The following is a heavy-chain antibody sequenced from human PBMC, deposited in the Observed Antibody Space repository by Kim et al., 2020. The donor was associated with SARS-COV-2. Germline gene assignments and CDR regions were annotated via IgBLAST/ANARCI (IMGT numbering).Heavy chain of an antibody. V-gene: IGHV3-13*01. D-gene: IGHD3-10*01. Sequence: YYPGSVKGRFTISRENAKNSLYLQMNRLRAGDTAVYYCARGNKGSGTFDIWGQGTMVTVSS. CDR3: ARGNKGSGTFDI. J-gene: IGHJ3*02.